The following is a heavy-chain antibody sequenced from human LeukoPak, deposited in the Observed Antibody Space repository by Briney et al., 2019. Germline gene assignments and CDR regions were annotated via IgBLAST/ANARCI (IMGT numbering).Heavy chain of an antibody. D-gene: IGHD3-10*01. CDR3: ARMDGSGSSPTSSYYYYYGMDV. Sequence: GESLKISCKGSGYSFTSYWIGWVRQMPGKGLEWMGIIYPGDSDTRYSPSFQGQVTISADKSISTAYLQWSSLKASDTAMYYCARMDGSGSSPTSSYYYYYGMDVWGQGTTVTVSS. V-gene: IGHV5-51*01. J-gene: IGHJ6*02. CDR2: IYPGDSDT. CDR1: GYSFTSYW.